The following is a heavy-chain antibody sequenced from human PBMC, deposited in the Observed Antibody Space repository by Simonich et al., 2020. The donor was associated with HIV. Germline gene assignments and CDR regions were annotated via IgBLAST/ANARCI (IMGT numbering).Heavy chain of an antibody. J-gene: IGHJ4*02. D-gene: IGHD6-25*01. CDR2: ISPYNAKT. CDR1: GYTFSSYG. V-gene: IGHV1-18*01. Sequence: QVQLVQSGAEVKKPGASVKVSCKASGYTFSSYGINWWRQAPGQGLEWMGWISPYNAKTDYSQKFSGRVTMTTDTSTNTTYMDLSSLRSDDTSMYYCARGAFDGYYFDYWGQGTLVTVSS. CDR3: ARGAFDGYYFDY.